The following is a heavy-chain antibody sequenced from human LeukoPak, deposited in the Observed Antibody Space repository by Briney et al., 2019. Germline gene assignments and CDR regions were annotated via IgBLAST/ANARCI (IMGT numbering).Heavy chain of an antibody. CDR3: ARLPAMTSFDY. D-gene: IGHD2-15*01. CDR1: GGSISSSSYY. Sequence: SETLSLTCTVSGGSISSSSYYWGWIRQPPGKGLEWVGNVFYTGSTSYNPSLKSRVTISVDTSKNQFSLKLTSVTAADTAVYYCARLPAMTSFDYWGQGTLVTVSP. V-gene: IGHV4-39*01. CDR2: VFYTGST. J-gene: IGHJ4*02.